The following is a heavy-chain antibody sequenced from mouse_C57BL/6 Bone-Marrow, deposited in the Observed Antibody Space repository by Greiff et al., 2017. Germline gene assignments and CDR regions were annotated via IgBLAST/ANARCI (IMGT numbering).Heavy chain of an antibody. CDR1: GYTFTSYG. CDR3: ARYGSSGPAWFAY. J-gene: IGHJ3*01. Sequence: VQLQQSGAELARPGASVKLSCKASGYTFTSYGISWVKQRTGQGLEWIGEIYPRSGNTYYNEKFKGEATLTADKSSSTAYMELRSLTSEDSAVYFCARYGSSGPAWFAYWGQGTLVTVSA. V-gene: IGHV1-81*01. CDR2: IYPRSGNT. D-gene: IGHD3-2*02.